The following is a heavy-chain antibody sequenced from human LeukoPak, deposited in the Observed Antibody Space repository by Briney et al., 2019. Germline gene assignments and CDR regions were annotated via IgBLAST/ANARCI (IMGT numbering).Heavy chain of an antibody. CDR2: IYYSGST. D-gene: IGHD3-22*01. CDR3: AREAAANYYDSSGYYLNWFDP. J-gene: IGHJ5*02. V-gene: IGHV4-31*03. CDR1: GGSISSGGYY. Sequence: SETLSLTCTVSGGSISSGGYYWSWIRQHPGKGLEWIGYIYYSGSTYYNPSLKSRVTISVDTSKNQFSLKLSSVTAADTAVYYCAREAAANYYDSSGYYLNWFDPWGQGTLVTVSS.